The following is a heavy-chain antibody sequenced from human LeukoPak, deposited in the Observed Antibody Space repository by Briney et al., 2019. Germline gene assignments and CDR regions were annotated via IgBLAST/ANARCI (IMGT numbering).Heavy chain of an antibody. D-gene: IGHD3-22*01. CDR2: INHSGST. CDR3: AREGYDSRPKKYYFDY. V-gene: IGHV4-34*09. Sequence: SETLSLTCAVYGGSFSGYYWSWIRQPPGKGLEWIGEINHSGSTNYNPSLKSRVTISVDTSKNQFSLKLSSVTAADTAVYYCAREGYDSRPKKYYFDYWGQGTLVTVSS. CDR1: GGSFSGYY. J-gene: IGHJ4*02.